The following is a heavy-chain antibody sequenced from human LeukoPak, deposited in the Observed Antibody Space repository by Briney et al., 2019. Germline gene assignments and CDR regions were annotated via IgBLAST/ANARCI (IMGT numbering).Heavy chain of an antibody. V-gene: IGHV4-59*01. CDR3: ARAMIVEEGFDY. CDR2: IYYSGST. J-gene: IGHJ4*02. D-gene: IGHD3-22*01. CDR1: GGSISSYY. Sequence: SETLSLTCTVSGGSISSYYWSWIRQPPGKGLEWIGYIYYSGSTNYNPSLKSRVTISVDTSKNQFSLKLSSVTAADTAVYYYARAMIVEEGFDYWGQGTLVTVSS.